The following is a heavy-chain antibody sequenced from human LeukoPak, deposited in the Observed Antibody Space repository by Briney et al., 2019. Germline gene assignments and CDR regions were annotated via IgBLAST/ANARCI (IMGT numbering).Heavy chain of an antibody. J-gene: IGHJ3*02. Sequence: PGGSLRLSCAPSGFTVSSNYMSWVRQAPGKGLEWVSVIYSGGSTYYADSVKGRFTISRDNSKNTLYLQMNSLRAEDTAVYYCARGRYSSGWPDAFDIWGQGTMVTVSS. D-gene: IGHD6-19*01. CDR2: IYSGGST. V-gene: IGHV3-53*01. CDR1: GFTVSSNY. CDR3: ARGRYSSGWPDAFDI.